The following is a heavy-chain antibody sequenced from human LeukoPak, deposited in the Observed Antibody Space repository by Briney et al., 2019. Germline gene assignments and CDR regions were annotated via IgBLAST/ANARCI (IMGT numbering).Heavy chain of an antibody. J-gene: IGHJ4*02. CDR1: DYTFTSSG. CDR2: ISAYIGNT. D-gene: IGHD3-10*01. V-gene: IGHV1-18*01. Sequence: GASVKVSCKASDYTFTSSGISWVRQAPGHGLEWMGWISAYIGNTNYSQKIQVRITVTTDTSTISVYMGLRSLRSDDAAVYYCSIGRMVRGEIWIALDYWGQGTLVTVSS. CDR3: SIGRMVRGEIWIALDY.